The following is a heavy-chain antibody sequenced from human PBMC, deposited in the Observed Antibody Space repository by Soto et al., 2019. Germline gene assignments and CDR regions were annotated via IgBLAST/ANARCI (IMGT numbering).Heavy chain of an antibody. Sequence: GGSLRLSCAASGFTFSSYAMSWVRQAPGKGLEWVSAISGSGGSTYYADSVNGRFTISRDNSRNTLYLQMNNLGAEDTAIYYCAGYYYFDYFDYWGQGTLVTVPS. D-gene: IGHD3-22*01. CDR1: GFTFSSYA. CDR2: ISGSGGST. J-gene: IGHJ4*02. CDR3: AGYYYFDYFDY. V-gene: IGHV3-23*01.